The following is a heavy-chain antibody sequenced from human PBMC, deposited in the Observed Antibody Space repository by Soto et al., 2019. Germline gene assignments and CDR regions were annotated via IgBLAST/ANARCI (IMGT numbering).Heavy chain of an antibody. CDR3: AKDPRSGDYRNHYFDY. CDR1: GFTFSSYG. Sequence: QVQLVESGGGVVQPGRSLRLSCAASGFTFSSYGMHWVRQAPGKGLEWVAVISYDGSNKYYADSVKGRFTISRDNSKNTLYLQMNSLRAEDTAVYYCAKDPRSGDYRNHYFDYWGQGTLVTVSS. J-gene: IGHJ4*02. V-gene: IGHV3-30*18. CDR2: ISYDGSNK. D-gene: IGHD4-17*01.